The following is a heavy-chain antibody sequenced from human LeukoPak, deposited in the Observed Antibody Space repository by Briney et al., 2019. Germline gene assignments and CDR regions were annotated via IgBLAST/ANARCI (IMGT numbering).Heavy chain of an antibody. Sequence: PGRSLRLSCAASGFTFSSYGMHWVRQAPGKGLEWVAVISYAVKGRFTISRDNSKNTLYLQMNSLRAEDTAVYYCARDQGPLITMIVVYWGQGTLVTVSS. CDR2: ISYA. V-gene: IGHV3-30*03. CDR1: GFTFSSYG. J-gene: IGHJ4*02. D-gene: IGHD3-22*01. CDR3: ARDQGPLITMIVVY.